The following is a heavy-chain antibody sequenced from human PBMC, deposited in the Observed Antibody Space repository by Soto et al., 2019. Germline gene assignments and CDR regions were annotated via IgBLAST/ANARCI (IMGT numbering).Heavy chain of an antibody. J-gene: IGHJ4*02. V-gene: IGHV4-39*01. CDR3: ARHWGGYCSSTSCTDMYYFDY. D-gene: IGHD2-2*01. CDR2: IYYSGST. CDR1: GGSISSSSYY. Sequence: SETLSLTCTVSGGSISSSSYYWGWIRQPPGKGLEWIGSIYYSGSTYYNPSLKSRVTISVDTSKNQFSLKLSSVTAADTAVYYCARHWGGYCSSTSCTDMYYFDYWGQGTLVTVSS.